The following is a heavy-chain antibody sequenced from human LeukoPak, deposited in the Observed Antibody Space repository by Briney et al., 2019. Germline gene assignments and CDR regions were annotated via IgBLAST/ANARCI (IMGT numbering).Heavy chain of an antibody. D-gene: IGHD3-10*01. CDR1: GGSISSSSYY. Sequence: SETLSLTCTVSGGSISSSSYYWGWIRQPPGKGLEWIGSIYYSGSTYYNPSLKSRVTMSVDTSKNQFSLKLSSVTAADTAVYYCAREGLLWFGETYYMDVWGKGTTVTISS. CDR2: IYYSGST. V-gene: IGHV4-39*07. CDR3: AREGLLWFGETYYMDV. J-gene: IGHJ6*03.